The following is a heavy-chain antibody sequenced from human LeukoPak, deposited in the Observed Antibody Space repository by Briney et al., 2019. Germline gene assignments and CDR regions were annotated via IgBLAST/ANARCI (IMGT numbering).Heavy chain of an antibody. V-gene: IGHV3-30*04. CDR1: VFTFSSYA. CDR3: ARLGGSYTPTYYYYYYMDV. CDR2: ISYDGSNK. J-gene: IGHJ6*03. Sequence: GGSLRLSCAASVFTFSSYAMHWVRQAPGKGLEWVAVISYDGSNKYYADSVKGRFTISRDNSKNTLYLQMNSLRAEDTAVYYCARLGGSYTPTYYYYYYMDVWGKGTTVTVSS. D-gene: IGHD4-23*01.